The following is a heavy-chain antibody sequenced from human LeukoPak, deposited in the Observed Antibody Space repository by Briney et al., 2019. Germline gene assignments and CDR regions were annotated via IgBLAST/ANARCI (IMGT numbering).Heavy chain of an antibody. D-gene: IGHD1-1*01. CDR2: INPNSGGT. CDR3: ARRTTGTTGTYYSDY. V-gene: IGHV1-2*02. Sequence: ASVKVSCKASGYTFTGYYMHWVRQAPGQGLEWMGWINPNSGGTNYAQKFQGRVTMTRDTSISTAYMELSRLRSDDTAVYYCARRTTGTTGTYYSDYWGQGTLVTVSS. J-gene: IGHJ4*02. CDR1: GYTFTGYY.